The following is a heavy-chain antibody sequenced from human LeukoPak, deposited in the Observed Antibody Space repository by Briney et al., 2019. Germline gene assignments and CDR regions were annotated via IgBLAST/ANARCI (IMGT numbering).Heavy chain of an antibody. CDR2: IYPTDSDT. V-gene: IGHV5-51*01. CDR3: ARHPNYCRGGTCYSSNYFDY. D-gene: IGHD1-14*01. J-gene: IGHJ4*02. CDR1: GYTFSSYW. Sequence: GESLKISCKGSGYTFSSYWIGWVRQMPGKGPEWMGIIYPTDSDTRYSPSFQGQVTISADKSISTAYLQWSSLKTSDSAIYYCARHPNYCRGGTCYSSNYFDYWGQGTLVTVSS.